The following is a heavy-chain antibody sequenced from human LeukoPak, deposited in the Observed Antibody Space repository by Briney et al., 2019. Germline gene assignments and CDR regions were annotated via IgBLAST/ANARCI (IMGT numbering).Heavy chain of an antibody. V-gene: IGHV4-39*01. J-gene: IGHJ6*02. CDR1: GGSISSSSYF. CDR3: ARLRCSSTSCYAGGYYGMDV. Sequence: SETLSLTCTVSGGSISSSSYFWGWLRQPPGKGLECIGSIYYSGTTYYNPSLKSRVTISVDTSKNQFSLKLSSVTAADTAVYYCARLRCSSTSCYAGGYYGMDVWGQGTTVTVSS. CDR2: IYYSGTT. D-gene: IGHD2-2*01.